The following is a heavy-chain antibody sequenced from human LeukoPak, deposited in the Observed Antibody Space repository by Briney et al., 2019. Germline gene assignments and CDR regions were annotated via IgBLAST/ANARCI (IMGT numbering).Heavy chain of an antibody. CDR2: IIPIFGTA. CDR3: ARNNCSSTSCSDY. V-gene: IGHV1-69*06. Sequence: ASVKVSCKASGYTFTSYGISWVRQAPGQGLEWMGGIIPIFGTANYAQKFQGRVTITADKSTSTAYMELSSLRSEDTAVYYCARNNCSSTSCSDYWGQGTLVTVSS. CDR1: GYTFTSYG. J-gene: IGHJ4*02. D-gene: IGHD2-2*01.